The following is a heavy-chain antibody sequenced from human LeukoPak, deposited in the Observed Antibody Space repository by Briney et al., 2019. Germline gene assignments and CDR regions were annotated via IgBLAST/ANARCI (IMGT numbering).Heavy chain of an antibody. CDR3: ARDRLYYDFWSGFDY. J-gene: IGHJ4*02. D-gene: IGHD3-3*01. CDR2: IYYSGGT. V-gene: IGHV4-59*01. CDR1: GGSISSYY. Sequence: PSETLSLTCTVSGGSISSYYWSWIRQPPGKGLEWIGYIYYSGGTNYNPSLKSRVTISVDTSKNQFSLKLSSVTAADTAVYYCARDRLYYDFWSGFDYWGQGTLVTVSS.